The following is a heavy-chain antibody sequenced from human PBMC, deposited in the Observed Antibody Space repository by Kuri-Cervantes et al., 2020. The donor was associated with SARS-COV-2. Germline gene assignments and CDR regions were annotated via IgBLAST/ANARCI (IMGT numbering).Heavy chain of an antibody. CDR3: ASLSNLEWLPP. Sequence: GESLKISCAASGFTFSSYWMHWVRQASGKGLVWVSRINSDGSSTSYADSVKGRFTISRDNAKNTLYLQMSSLRAEDTAVYYCASLSNLEWLPPWGQGTLVTVSS. J-gene: IGHJ5*02. CDR2: INSDGSST. V-gene: IGHV3-74*01. CDR1: GFTFSSYW. D-gene: IGHD3-3*01.